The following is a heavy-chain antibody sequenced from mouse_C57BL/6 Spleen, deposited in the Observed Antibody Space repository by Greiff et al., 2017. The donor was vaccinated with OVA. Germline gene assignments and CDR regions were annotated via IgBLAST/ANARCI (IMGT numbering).Heavy chain of an antibody. V-gene: IGHV1-69*01. CDR2: IDPSDSYT. J-gene: IGHJ2*01. Sequence: VQLQQPGAELVMPGASVKLSCKASGYTFTSYWMHWVKQRPGQGLEWIGEIDPSDSYTNYNQKFKGKSTLTVDKSSSTAYMQLSSLTSEDSAVYYCAREDPYYFDYWGQGTTLTVSS. CDR1: GYTFTSYW. CDR3: AREDPYYFDY.